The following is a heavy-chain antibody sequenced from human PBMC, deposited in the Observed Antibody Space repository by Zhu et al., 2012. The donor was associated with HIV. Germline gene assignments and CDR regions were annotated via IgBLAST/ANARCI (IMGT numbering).Heavy chain of an antibody. Sequence: QVQLQESGPRLVKPSETLSLTCTVSGGSIDYYYWSWLRQPPGKELEWIGYINTNENTNYNPSLQSRVTISADTSKNQFSLKLTSVTAADTAVYYCARGGGILDYWGQGTLVTVSS. CDR1: GGSIDYYY. D-gene: IGHD3-16*01. CDR2: INTNENT. J-gene: IGHJ4*02. V-gene: IGHV4-4*09. CDR3: ARGGGILDY.